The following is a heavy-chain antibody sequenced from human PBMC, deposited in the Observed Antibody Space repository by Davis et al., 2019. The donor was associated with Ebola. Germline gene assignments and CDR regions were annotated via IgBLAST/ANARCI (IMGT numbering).Heavy chain of an antibody. J-gene: IGHJ6*02. CDR3: VRDYDPLGAHYYYGMDL. CDR2: MNGDGTST. Sequence: GESLKISCAASGFTFGSYWMHWVRQVPGKGLVWVSRMNGDGTSTSYADYVKGRFTISRDNGKSTVYLQMNSLRAEDTAVYFCVRDYDPLGAHYYYGMDLWGQGTTVTASS. CDR1: GFTFGSYW. D-gene: IGHD3-16*01. V-gene: IGHV3-74*01.